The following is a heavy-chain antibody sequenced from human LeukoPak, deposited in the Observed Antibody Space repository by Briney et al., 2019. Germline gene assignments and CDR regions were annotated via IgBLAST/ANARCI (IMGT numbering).Heavy chain of an antibody. Sequence: SESLSLTCTVSGGSISSYYWSWIRQPAGKGLEWIGRISTSGSTNYNPSLKSRVTMSVDTSKNQFSLKLSSVTAADTAVYYCARDRPYYDFWSGYPPYFDYWGQGTLVTVSS. D-gene: IGHD3-3*01. CDR2: ISTSGST. CDR1: GGSISSYY. V-gene: IGHV4-4*07. J-gene: IGHJ4*02. CDR3: ARDRPYYDFWSGYPPYFDY.